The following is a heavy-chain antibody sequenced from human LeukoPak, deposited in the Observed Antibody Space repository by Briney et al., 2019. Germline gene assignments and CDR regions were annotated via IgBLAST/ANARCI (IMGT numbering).Heavy chain of an antibody. CDR3: GKEPWEGSGYIHY. Sequence: SGGSLRLSCAASGFTFSSYPMTWVRQVPGKGLEWVSAVSGTGGATVYADPVKGRFTISRDNSKNTVYLQMNSLRDEDTAIYYCGKEPWEGSGYIHYWGQGTLVTVSS. CDR1: GFTFSSYP. CDR2: VSGTGGAT. J-gene: IGHJ4*02. D-gene: IGHD3-3*01. V-gene: IGHV3-23*01.